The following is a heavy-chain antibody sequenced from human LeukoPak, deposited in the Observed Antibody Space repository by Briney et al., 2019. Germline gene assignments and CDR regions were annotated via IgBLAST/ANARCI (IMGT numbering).Heavy chain of an antibody. Sequence: KPSETLSLTCAVYGGSFSGYYWSWIRQPPGKGLEWIGEINHSGSTNYNPSLKSRVTISVDTSKNQFSLKLSSVTAADTAVYYCARGYGDYSRWFDPWGQGTLVTVSS. D-gene: IGHD4-17*01. CDR2: INHSGST. CDR1: GGSFSGYY. CDR3: ARGYGDYSRWFDP. V-gene: IGHV4-34*01. J-gene: IGHJ5*02.